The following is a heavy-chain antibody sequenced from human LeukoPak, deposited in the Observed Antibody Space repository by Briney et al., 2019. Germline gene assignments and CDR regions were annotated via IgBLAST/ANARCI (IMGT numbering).Heavy chain of an antibody. CDR1: GYSFTGYY. J-gene: IGHJ4*02. D-gene: IGHD2-15*01. V-gene: IGHV1-2*02. CDR3: AIDKVVLGAY. CDR2: INPNTGGT. Sequence: ASVKVSCKASGYSFTGYYIHWVRQAPGQGLEWMGWINPNTGGTKYAQKFQGRVTMTRDTSISTAYMELSSLRLDDTAVFYCAIDKVVLGAYWGQGTLVTVSS.